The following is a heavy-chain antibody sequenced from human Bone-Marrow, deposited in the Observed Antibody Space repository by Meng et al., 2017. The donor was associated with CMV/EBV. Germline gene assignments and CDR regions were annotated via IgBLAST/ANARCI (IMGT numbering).Heavy chain of an antibody. Sequence: GSLRLSCTVSGGSISSSSYYWGWIRQPPGKGLEWIGTIYYSGSTNYNPSLKSRVTISVDTSKNQFSLKLSSVTAADTAVYYCARHDPLSGLELRPYFDYWGQGTLVTVSS. CDR1: GGSISSSSYY. D-gene: IGHD1-7*01. V-gene: IGHV4-39*01. J-gene: IGHJ4*02. CDR3: ARHDPLSGLELRPYFDY. CDR2: IYYSGST.